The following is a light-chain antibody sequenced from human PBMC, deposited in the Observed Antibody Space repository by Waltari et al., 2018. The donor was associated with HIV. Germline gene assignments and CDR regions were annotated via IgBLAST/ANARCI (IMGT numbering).Light chain of an antibody. V-gene: IGLV3-21*02. CDR1: NIGSKS. CDR3: QVWDSSSDHPGVV. CDR2: EDS. J-gene: IGLJ2*01. Sequence: SSVLTQPPSASAAPGQTAQLTCGGINIGSKSVHSNHQKPGQAPVLVVDEDSDRPPGIPERFCGSNSRNTATLTISRVEAGDEADDYCQVWDSSSDHPGVVFGGGTKLTVL.